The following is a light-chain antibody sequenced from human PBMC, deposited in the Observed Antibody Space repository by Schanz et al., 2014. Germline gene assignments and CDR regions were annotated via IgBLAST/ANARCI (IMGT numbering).Light chain of an antibody. Sequence: QSVLTQPPSVSGAPGQRVTISCTGSSSNIGAGYDVHWFQQHPGTAPKLLIYGNSDRPSGVPDRFSGSKSGTSASLAISGLQSEDEADYYCAAWDDRLKAWVFGGGTKLTVL. CDR3: AAWDDRLKAWV. CDR1: SSNIGAGYD. V-gene: IGLV1-40*01. CDR2: GNS. J-gene: IGLJ3*02.